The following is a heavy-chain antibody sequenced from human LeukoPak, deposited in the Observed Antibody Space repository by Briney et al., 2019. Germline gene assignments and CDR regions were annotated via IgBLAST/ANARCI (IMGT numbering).Heavy chain of an antibody. CDR3: ARGYSSSWYLNWFDP. CDR1: GYSISSGYY. Sequence: SETLSLTCTVSGYSISSGYYWGWLRPPPGKGLEWIGSIYHSGSTYYNPSLKSQVTISVDTSKNQFSLKLTSVTAADTAVYYCARGYSSSWYLNWFDPWGQGTLVTVSS. D-gene: IGHD6-13*01. J-gene: IGHJ5*02. CDR2: IYHSGST. V-gene: IGHV4-38-2*02.